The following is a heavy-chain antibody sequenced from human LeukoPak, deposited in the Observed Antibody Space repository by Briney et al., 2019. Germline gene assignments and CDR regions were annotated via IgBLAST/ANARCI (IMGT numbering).Heavy chain of an antibody. CDR1: GFTFNNYV. J-gene: IGHJ4*02. D-gene: IGHD2-2*01. CDR2: IGGSGGST. Sequence: GGSLRLSCAASGFTFNNYVMSWVRQAPGKGLEWVSGIGGSGGSTYYADSVKGRFTISRDNSKDTLYLQMSSLRADDTAVYYCARRFVGYCDSSSCWEYYFDFWGQGTLVTVSS. V-gene: IGHV3-23*01. CDR3: ARRFVGYCDSSSCWEYYFDF.